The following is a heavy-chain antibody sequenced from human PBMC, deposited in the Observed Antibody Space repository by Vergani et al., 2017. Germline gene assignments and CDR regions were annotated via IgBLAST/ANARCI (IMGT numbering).Heavy chain of an antibody. V-gene: IGHV4-61*01. CDR1: GGSVSSGSYY. CDR3: ARDELSSGDNWFDP. J-gene: IGHJ5*02. CDR2: IYYSGST. D-gene: IGHD2-15*01. Sequence: QVQLQESGPGLVKPSETLSLTCTVSGGSVSSGSYYWSWIRQPPGKGLEWIGNIYYSGSTNYNPSLKSRVTISLATSKNQFSLKLSSVTAADTAVYYCARDELSSGDNWFDPWGQGTLVTVSS.